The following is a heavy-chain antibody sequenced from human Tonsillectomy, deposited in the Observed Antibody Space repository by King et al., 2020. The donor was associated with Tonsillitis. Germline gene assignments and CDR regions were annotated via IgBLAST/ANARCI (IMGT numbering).Heavy chain of an antibody. V-gene: IGHV1-69*04. J-gene: IGHJ4*02. CDR3: ARETDPVTMGAGY. D-gene: IGHD3-10*01. CDR1: GGIFSNRA. Sequence: QLVQSGAEVKKPGSSVKVSCKTSGGIFSNRAISWVLQAPGQGLEWMGGIIPMLSKANYAQKFQGRLTITADRSTSTAFMELSSLRSEDTAVYYCARETDPVTMGAGYWGQGTLVTVSS. CDR2: IIPMLSKA.